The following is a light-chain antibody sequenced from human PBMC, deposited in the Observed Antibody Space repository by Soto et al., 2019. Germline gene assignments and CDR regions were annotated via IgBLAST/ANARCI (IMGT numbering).Light chain of an antibody. CDR3: QKYSSVPV. J-gene: IGKJ3*01. V-gene: IGKV1-27*01. CDR1: QDIRHL. Sequence: DIQMTQSPTSLSASVGDRVTITCRASQDIRHLVAWYQQKPGKAPKLLIYAASTLQSGVPTRFSGSGSGTDFTLTSSSLQPEYVATYSCQKYSSVPVFGPGTKVEI. CDR2: AAS.